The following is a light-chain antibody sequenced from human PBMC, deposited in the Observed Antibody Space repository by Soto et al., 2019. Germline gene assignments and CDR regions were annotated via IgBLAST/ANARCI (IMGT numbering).Light chain of an antibody. CDR1: QSVNSNY. Sequence: EIVLTQSPGTLSLSPGERATLSCRASQSVNSNYLAWYQRKPGQAPRLLIYGASNRATDIPYRFSASGSGTDFPLTITRLEAEDFAVYSCQQYDSTPPTFGQGTKVEVK. V-gene: IGKV3-20*01. CDR2: GAS. J-gene: IGKJ1*01. CDR3: QQYDSTPPT.